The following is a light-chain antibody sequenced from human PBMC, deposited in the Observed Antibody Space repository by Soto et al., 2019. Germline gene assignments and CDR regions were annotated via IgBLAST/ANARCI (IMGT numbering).Light chain of an antibody. Sequence: EVVLTQSPATLSVSPGERAIVSCRASQNVNTNLAWYQQKPGQVPRLLIYGASTGATDIPARFSGSGSGTDFTLTITSLQSEDFAVYYCQQYNNWPITFGQGTRLEIK. J-gene: IGKJ5*01. CDR2: GAS. V-gene: IGKV3-15*01. CDR1: QNVNTN. CDR3: QQYNNWPIT.